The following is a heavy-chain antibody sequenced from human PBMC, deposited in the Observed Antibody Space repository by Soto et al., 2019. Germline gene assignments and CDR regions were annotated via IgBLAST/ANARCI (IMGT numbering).Heavy chain of an antibody. CDR2: INHSGST. Sequence: SETLSLTCAVYGGSFSGYYWSWIRQPPGKGLEWIGEINHSGSTNYNPSLKSRVTISVDTSKNQFSLKLSSVTAADTAVYYCARGRDVVVPAAFYYYYYYMDVWGKGTTVTVSS. J-gene: IGHJ6*03. CDR3: ARGRDVVVPAAFYYYYYYMDV. CDR1: GGSFSGYY. V-gene: IGHV4-34*01. D-gene: IGHD2-2*01.